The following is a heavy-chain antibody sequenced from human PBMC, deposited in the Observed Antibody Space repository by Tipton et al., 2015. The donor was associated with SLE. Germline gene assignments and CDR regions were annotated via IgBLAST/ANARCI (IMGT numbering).Heavy chain of an antibody. D-gene: IGHD1-7*01. CDR2: ISYDGSNK. Sequence: SLRLSCAASGFTFSSYAMHWVRQAPGKGLEWVAVISYDGSNKYYADSVKGRFTISRDNSKNTLYLQMNSLRAEDTAVYYCAREDGTASDYWGQGTLVTVSS. J-gene: IGHJ4*02. CDR1: GFTFSSYA. V-gene: IGHV3-30*04. CDR3: AREDGTASDY.